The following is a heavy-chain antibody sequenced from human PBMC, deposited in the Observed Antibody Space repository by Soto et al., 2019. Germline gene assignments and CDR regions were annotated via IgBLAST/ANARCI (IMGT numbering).Heavy chain of an antibody. V-gene: IGHV4-59*01. CDR3: ARSPSDFDGNWFDP. D-gene: IGHD5-12*01. J-gene: IGHJ5*02. CDR2: IYNSRST. Sequence: QVQLQESGPGLVKPSETLSLTCTVSDGSISSYYWGWIRQPPGKGLEWIGYIYNSRSTDYNPSLKSRVTIALDTSKNQFFLKVSSVTPADTALYYCARSPSDFDGNWFDPWGQGTLVTVSS. CDR1: DGSISSYY.